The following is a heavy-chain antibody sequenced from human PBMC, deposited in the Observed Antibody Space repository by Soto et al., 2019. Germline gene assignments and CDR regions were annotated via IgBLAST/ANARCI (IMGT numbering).Heavy chain of an antibody. CDR2: IIPIFGTA. V-gene: IGHV1-69*13. D-gene: IGHD2-21*02. CDR1: GCTFSSYA. Sequence: ASVKVSCKASGCTFSSYAISWVRQAPGQGLEWMGGIIPIFGTANYAQKFQGRVTITADESTSTAYMELSSLRSEDTAVYYCAGVPAYCGGDCYSNCWGQGTLVTVSS. CDR3: AGVPAYCGGDCYSNC. J-gene: IGHJ4*02.